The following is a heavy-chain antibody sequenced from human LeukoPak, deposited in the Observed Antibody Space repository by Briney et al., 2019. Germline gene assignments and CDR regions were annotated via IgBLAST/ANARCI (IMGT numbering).Heavy chain of an antibody. CDR2: VYYSGTT. CDR1: GDSISLSFYY. D-gene: IGHD6-19*01. J-gene: IGHJ4*02. CDR3: ARGTLYRGWSYYLDF. Sequence: PSETLSLTCSVSGDSISLSFYYWGWIRQPPGKALEWIGSVYYSGTTSYNPSLKSRVTISVDMSRNHFSLRLRSVTAADTAMYYCARGTLYRGWSYYLDFWGQGSQVTVSS. V-gene: IGHV4-39*07.